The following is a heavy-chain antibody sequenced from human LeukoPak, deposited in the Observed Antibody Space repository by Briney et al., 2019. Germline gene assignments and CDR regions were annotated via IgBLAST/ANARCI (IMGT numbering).Heavy chain of an antibody. CDR3: AREFRLRFDR. J-gene: IGHJ4*02. Sequence: SQTLSLTCTVSGGSITSDGNYWRWLRPPAGEGLEWIGRIYSSGSTNYNPSLKSRVTISVDTSKNQFSLNLSSVPAADTAVYYCAREFRLRFDRWGQGTLVTVSS. V-gene: IGHV4-61*02. D-gene: IGHD3-3*01. CDR1: GGSITSDGNY. CDR2: IYSSGST.